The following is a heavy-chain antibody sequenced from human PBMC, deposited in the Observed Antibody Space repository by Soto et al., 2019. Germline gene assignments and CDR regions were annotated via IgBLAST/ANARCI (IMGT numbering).Heavy chain of an antibody. CDR1: GFTFSSSA. CDR3: AKDGITIFGVVKDAFNS. J-gene: IGHJ3*01. D-gene: IGHD3-3*01. CDR2: ISASGTSA. Sequence: GGSLRLSCAASGFTFSSSAMSWVRLAPGKGLEWVSSISASGTSAYYADSVKGRVTISRDNSKNTLYLQRNSLRAEDTAVYYCAKDGITIFGVVKDAFNSWGQGTRVTVSS. V-gene: IGHV3-23*01.